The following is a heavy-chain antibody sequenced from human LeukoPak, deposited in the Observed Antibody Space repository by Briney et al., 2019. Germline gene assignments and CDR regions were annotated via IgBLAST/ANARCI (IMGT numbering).Heavy chain of an antibody. CDR3: ARHSLRRLRLGRPPVSGDMDV. D-gene: IGHD3-16*01. J-gene: IGHJ6*03. CDR1: GGSISSYY. V-gene: IGHV4-59*08. CDR2: IYTSGST. Sequence: SETLSLTCTVSGGSISSYYWSWIRQPPGKGLEWIGYIYTSGSTNYNPSLKSRVTISVDTSKNQFSLKLSSVTAADTAVYYCARHSLRRLRLGRPPVSGDMDVWGKGTTVTISS.